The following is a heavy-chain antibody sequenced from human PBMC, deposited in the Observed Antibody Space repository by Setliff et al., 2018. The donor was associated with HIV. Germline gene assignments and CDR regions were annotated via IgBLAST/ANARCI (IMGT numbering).Heavy chain of an antibody. Sequence: SETLSLTCTVSGGSISSSNYYWGWIRQPPGKGREWIGSIFYSGSANYNPSLKSRVTISVDTSKNQFSLKLSSVTAADTAVYYCARGRGAWFEGSWFDPWGQGILVTVSS. D-gene: IGHD6-19*01. CDR1: GGSISSSNYY. J-gene: IGHJ5*02. CDR2: IFYSGSA. V-gene: IGHV4-39*07. CDR3: ARGRGAWFEGSWFDP.